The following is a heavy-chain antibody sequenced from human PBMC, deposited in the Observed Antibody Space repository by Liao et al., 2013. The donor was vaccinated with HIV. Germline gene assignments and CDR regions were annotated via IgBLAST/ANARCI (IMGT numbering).Heavy chain of an antibody. CDR1: GGSLSSGSHY. CDR3: ARGPIPRRRDGFNYFYYYYQYMDV. J-gene: IGHJ6*03. Sequence: QVQLQESGPGLVKPSQTLSLTCTVSGGSLSSGSHYWTWIRQPVGEGLEWIGRVYPSGTTNYNTTFKSRVTISVDTSKNQFSLRLTSVTAADSATYFCARGPIPRRRDGFNYFYYYYQYMDVWGKGTTVTVSS. V-gene: IGHV4-61*02. CDR2: VYPSGTT. D-gene: IGHD5-24*01.